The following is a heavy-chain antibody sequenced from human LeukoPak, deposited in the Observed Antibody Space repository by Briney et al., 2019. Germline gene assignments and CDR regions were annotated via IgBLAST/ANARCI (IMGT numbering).Heavy chain of an antibody. CDR2: INSDGSSA. Sequence: GGSLRLSCAASGFTFNNYWMHWVRQAPGKGLVWVSGINSDGSSATYADSVKGRFTISRDNAKNTLYLEMNSLRAEDMAVYYCAIGVVITTALDNWGQGTLVTVSS. V-gene: IGHV3-74*01. J-gene: IGHJ4*02. CDR1: GFTFNNYW. CDR3: AIGVVITTALDN. D-gene: IGHD3-22*01.